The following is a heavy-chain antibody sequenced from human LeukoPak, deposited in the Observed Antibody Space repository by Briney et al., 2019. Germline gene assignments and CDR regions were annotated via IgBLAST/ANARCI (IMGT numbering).Heavy chain of an antibody. CDR2: IYHSGST. Sequence: SQTLSLTCAVSGGSISSGGYSWSWIRQPPGKGLEWIGYIYHSGSTYYNPSLKSRVTISVDRSKNQFSLKLSSLTAADTAVYYCARVASAVIDYWGQGTLVTVSS. V-gene: IGHV4-30-2*01. D-gene: IGHD2/OR15-2a*01. CDR1: GGSISSGGYS. CDR3: ARVASAVIDY. J-gene: IGHJ4*02.